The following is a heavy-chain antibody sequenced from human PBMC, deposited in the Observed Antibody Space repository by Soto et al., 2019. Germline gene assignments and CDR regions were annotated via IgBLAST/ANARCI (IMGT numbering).Heavy chain of an antibody. CDR2: INPSGGST. CDR3: ARGGIAARAGIVGVVAGTGWLDP. CDR1: GYTFTSYY. D-gene: IGHD2-15*01. J-gene: IGHJ5*02. V-gene: IGHV1-46*03. Sequence: ASVKVSCKASGYTFTSYYMHWVRQAPGQGLEWMGIINPSGGSTSYAQKFQGRVTMTRDTSTSTVYMELSSLRSEDTAVYYCARGGIAARAGIVGVVAGTGWLDPWGQGTLDTVSS.